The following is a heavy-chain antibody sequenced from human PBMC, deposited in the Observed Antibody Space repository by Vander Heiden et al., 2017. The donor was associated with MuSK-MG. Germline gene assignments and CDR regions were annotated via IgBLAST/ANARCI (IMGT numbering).Heavy chain of an antibody. CDR2: INHSGST. D-gene: IGHD3-3*01. CDR1: GGSFSGYY. CDR3: ARRREWISKPFDI. V-gene: IGHV4-34*01. J-gene: IGHJ3*02. Sequence: QVQLQQWGAGLLKPSETLSLTCAVYGGSFSGYYWSWIRQPPGKGLEWIGEINHSGSTNYNPALKSRVTISVDTSKNQFSLKLRSVTAADTAVYYCARRREWISKPFDIWVQGTMVAVSS.